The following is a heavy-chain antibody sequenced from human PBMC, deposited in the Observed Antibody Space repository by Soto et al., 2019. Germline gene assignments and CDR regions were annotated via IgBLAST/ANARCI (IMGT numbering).Heavy chain of an antibody. D-gene: IGHD1-1*01. CDR2: ISYDGSNK. Sequence: QVQLVESGGGVVQPGRSLRLSCAASGFTFSSYAMHWVRQAPGKGLEWVAVISYDGSNKYYADSVKGRFTISRDNSKNTLYLQMNSLRAGDTAVYYCARDRLRYNWNDFPYYYYGMDVWGQGTTVNVSS. CDR1: GFTFSSYA. V-gene: IGHV3-30-3*01. CDR3: ARDRLRYNWNDFPYYYYGMDV. J-gene: IGHJ6*02.